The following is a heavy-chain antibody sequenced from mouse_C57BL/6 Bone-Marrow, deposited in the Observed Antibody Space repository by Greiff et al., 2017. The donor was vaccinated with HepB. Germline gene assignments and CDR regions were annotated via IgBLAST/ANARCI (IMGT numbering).Heavy chain of an antibody. V-gene: IGHV1-55*01. Sequence: QVQLQQSGAELVKPGASVKMSCKASGYTFTSYWITWVKQRPGQGLEWIGDIYPGSGSTNYNEKFKSKATLTVDTSSSTAYMQLSSLTSEDSAVYFCAIHYYGSSPFAYWGQATLVTVSA. CDR3: AIHYYGSSPFAY. CDR1: GYTFTSYW. CDR2: IYPGSGST. J-gene: IGHJ3*01. D-gene: IGHD1-1*01.